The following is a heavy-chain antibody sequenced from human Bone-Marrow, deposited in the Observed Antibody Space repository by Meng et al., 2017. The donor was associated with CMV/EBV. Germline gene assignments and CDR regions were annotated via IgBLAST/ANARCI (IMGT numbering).Heavy chain of an antibody. CDR2: ISGSGGST. Sequence: GESLKISCAASGFTFSSYAMSWVRQAPGKGLEWVSAISGSGGSTYYADPVKGRFTISRDNSKNTLYLQMNSLRAEDTAVYYCAKAPPQAGTGFFQHWGQGSLVTVSS. J-gene: IGHJ1*01. CDR1: GFTFSSYA. CDR3: AKAPPQAGTGFFQH. V-gene: IGHV3-23*01. D-gene: IGHD6-13*01.